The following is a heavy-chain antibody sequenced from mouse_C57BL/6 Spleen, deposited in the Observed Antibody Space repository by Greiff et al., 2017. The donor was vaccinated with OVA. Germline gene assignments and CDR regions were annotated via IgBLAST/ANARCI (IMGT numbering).Heavy chain of an antibody. D-gene: IGHD2-5*01. CDR3: ARREDYSNYNAMDY. J-gene: IGHJ4*01. CDR1: GYSFTGYY. V-gene: IGHV1-42*01. Sequence: EVQLQESGPELVKPGASVKISCKASGYSFTGYYMNWVKQSPEKSLEWIGEINPSTGGTTYNQKFKAKATLTVDKSSSTAYMQLKSLTSEDSAVYYCARREDYSNYNAMDYWGQGTSVTVSS. CDR2: INPSTGGT.